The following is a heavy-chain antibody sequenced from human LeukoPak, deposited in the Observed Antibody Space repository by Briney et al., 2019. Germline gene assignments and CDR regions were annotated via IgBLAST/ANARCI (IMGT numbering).Heavy chain of an antibody. J-gene: IGHJ4*02. Sequence: GESLKISCNGSHYTFTNYWIGWVRQVPGRGLEWMGIIYPIDSDAKDSPSFQGQVTISADRSINTAYLQCSSLQASDTAMYYWARSSAPFYGSNGLCSSFDYWGQGTLVTVSS. CDR2: IYPIDSDA. D-gene: IGHD2-8*01. CDR3: ARSSAPFYGSNGLCSSFDY. V-gene: IGHV5-51*01. CDR1: HYTFTNYW.